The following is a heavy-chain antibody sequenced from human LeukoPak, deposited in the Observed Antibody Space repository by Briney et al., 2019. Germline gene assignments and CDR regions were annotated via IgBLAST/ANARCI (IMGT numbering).Heavy chain of an antibody. CDR1: GYSFTSYW. D-gene: IGHD2-21*02. Sequence: GESLKISCKGSGYSFTSYWIGWVRQMPGKGPEWMGIIYPGDSDTRYSPSFQGQVTISADKSISTAYLQWSSLKASDTAMYYCARRGAYCGGDCPNYFDYWGQGTLVTVSS. CDR3: ARRGAYCGGDCPNYFDY. CDR2: IYPGDSDT. J-gene: IGHJ4*02. V-gene: IGHV5-51*01.